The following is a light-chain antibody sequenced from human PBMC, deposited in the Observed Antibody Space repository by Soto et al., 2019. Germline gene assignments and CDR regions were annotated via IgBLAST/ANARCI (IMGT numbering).Light chain of an antibody. CDR1: KSLSSH. V-gene: IGKV3-11*01. Sequence: EMLFTASGATLALSPGEIATLSCRASKSLSSHLAWYQQKPGQAPRLLIYDASNRATGIPARFSGSGSGTDFTLTISSLEPEDFAFYYCQQSRNSLTFGQG. CDR3: QQSRNSLT. J-gene: IGKJ1*01. CDR2: DAS.